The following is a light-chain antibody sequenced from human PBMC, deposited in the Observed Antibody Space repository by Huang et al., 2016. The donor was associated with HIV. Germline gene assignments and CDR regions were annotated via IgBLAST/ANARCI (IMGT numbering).Light chain of an antibody. Sequence: EIVLTQSPATLSLSPGERATLSCRASQSVNTFLAWYQQKPGQAPRFLIYGAANRATGIPARVSGSGSGTDFTLTISSLEPEDFAVYYCQQRSNRPLTFGGGTKVEIK. CDR1: QSVNTF. CDR3: QQRSNRPLT. J-gene: IGKJ4*01. V-gene: IGKV3-11*01. CDR2: GAA.